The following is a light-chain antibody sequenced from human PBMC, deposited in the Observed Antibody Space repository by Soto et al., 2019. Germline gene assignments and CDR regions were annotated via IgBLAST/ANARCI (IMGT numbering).Light chain of an antibody. Sequence: EVVLTLSPGTLSLSPGERATLSCTASQSFSSSNLAWYQHKPGQPPKLIVYSASRRATGIPDRFSGSGSGTDFTLTISRLETEDFALYYCQRYGGSPPVTFGGGTKVDIK. CDR3: QRYGGSPPVT. CDR1: QSFSSSN. J-gene: IGKJ4*01. V-gene: IGKV3-20*01. CDR2: SAS.